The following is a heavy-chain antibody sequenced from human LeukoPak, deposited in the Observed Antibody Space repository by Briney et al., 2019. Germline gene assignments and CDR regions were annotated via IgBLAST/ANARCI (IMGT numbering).Heavy chain of an antibody. J-gene: IGHJ4*02. V-gene: IGHV3-74*01. D-gene: IGHD2-2*01. CDR3: ARDRGYALDY. CDR1: GFAFSTYW. CDR2: INGDGSTT. Sequence: GGSLRLSCTASGFAFSTYWMHWVRQAPGKGLVWVSHINGDGSTTTYADSVKGRFTISGDNAKNTLYLQMNSLRVEDTAVYYCARDRGYALDYWGQGTLVPVSS.